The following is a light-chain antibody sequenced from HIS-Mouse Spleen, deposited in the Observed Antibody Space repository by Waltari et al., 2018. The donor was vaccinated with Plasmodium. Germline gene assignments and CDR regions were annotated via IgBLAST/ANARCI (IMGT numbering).Light chain of an antibody. CDR3: QVWDSSSDHWV. V-gene: IGLV3-21*03. CDR1: NIGSTS. CDR2: EDS. Sequence: SYVLTQPPSVSVAPGKTARITCGGNNIGSTSVHWYQQKPGQAPVLVVYEDSDRPSGIPERFSGSNSGNTATLTISRVEAGDEADYYCQVWDSSSDHWVFGGGTKLTVL. J-gene: IGLJ3*02.